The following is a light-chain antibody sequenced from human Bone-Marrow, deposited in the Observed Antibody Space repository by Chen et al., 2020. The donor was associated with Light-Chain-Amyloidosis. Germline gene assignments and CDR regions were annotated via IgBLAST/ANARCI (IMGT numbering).Light chain of an antibody. CDR2: KAP. CDR1: KNIDVW. J-gene: IGKJ4*01. V-gene: IGKV1-5*03. Sequence: DVQLLQSPSTLSASVGDSVTVTCRASKNIDVWVAWYQQRPREAPKVLIYKAPTLQSGAPSRFSGSGSGTDFTLTIRALQPDDFATYYCQQYSQFPFTFGAGTRVE. CDR3: QQYSQFPFT.